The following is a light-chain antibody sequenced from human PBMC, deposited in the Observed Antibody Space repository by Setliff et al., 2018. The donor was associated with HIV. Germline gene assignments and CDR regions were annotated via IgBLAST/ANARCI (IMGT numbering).Light chain of an antibody. J-gene: IGLJ1*01. Sequence: QSALAQSASVSGSPGQSITISCTGTSSDVNGYNYVSWYQQHPGKAPQLMIYEVSNRPSGVSNRFSGSKSGNTASLTISGLQAEDEADYYCSSYTSSSTPEVFGTGTKVTV. CDR2: EVS. CDR1: SSDVNGYNY. CDR3: SSYTSSSTPEV. V-gene: IGLV2-14*01.